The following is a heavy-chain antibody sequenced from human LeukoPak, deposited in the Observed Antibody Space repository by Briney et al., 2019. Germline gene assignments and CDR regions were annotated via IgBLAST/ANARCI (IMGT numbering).Heavy chain of an antibody. CDR2: INHSGST. CDR3: ATLGFDP. CDR1: NGSFSGFS. V-gene: IGHV4-34*01. Sequence: SGTLSLTCAVYNGSFSGFSWSWIRQAPGKGLEWIGEINHSGSTNYSPSLKSRVTISADTSKNQFSLKMSSVTAADTAVYYCATLGFDPWGQGTLVTVSS. J-gene: IGHJ5*02.